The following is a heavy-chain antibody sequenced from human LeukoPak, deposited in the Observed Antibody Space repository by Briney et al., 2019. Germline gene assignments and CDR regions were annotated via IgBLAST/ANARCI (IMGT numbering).Heavy chain of an antibody. CDR2: ISTNGGST. CDR1: GFTFSSYA. V-gene: IGHV3-64*02. J-gene: IGHJ4*02. Sequence: GGSLRLSCAASGFTFSSYAMHWVRQAPGKGLEYVSGISTNGGSTYYADSVKGRFTISRDNSKNTLYLQMNSLRAEDTAVYYCAKVYYYDSSGFDYWGQGTLVTVSS. CDR3: AKVYYYDSSGFDY. D-gene: IGHD3-22*01.